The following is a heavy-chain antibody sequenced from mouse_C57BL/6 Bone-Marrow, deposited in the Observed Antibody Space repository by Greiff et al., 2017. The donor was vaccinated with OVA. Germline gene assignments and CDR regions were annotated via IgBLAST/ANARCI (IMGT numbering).Heavy chain of an antibody. V-gene: IGHV2-2*01. Sequence: VKVVESGPGLVQPSQSLSITCTVSGFSLTSYGVHWVRQSPGKGLEWLGVIWSGGSTDYNAAFISRLSISKDNSKSQVFFKMNSLQADDTAIYYCAREGVRRWYFDVWGTGTTVTVSS. J-gene: IGHJ1*03. CDR2: IWSGGST. CDR3: AREGVRRWYFDV. D-gene: IGHD1-2*01. CDR1: GFSLTSYG.